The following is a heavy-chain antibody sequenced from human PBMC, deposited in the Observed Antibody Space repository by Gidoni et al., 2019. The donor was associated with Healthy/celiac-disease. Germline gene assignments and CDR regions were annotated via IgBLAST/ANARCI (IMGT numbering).Heavy chain of an antibody. D-gene: IGHD3-16*02. Sequence: QLQLQESGPGLVKPSETLSLTCTVSGGSLSSSSYYWGWIRQPPGKGLEWIGSIYYSGSTYYNPSLKSRVTISVDTSKNQFSLKLSSVTAADTAVYYCARGRYDYIWGSYRYPNDAFDIWGQGTMVTVSS. V-gene: IGHV4-39*01. CDR3: ARGRYDYIWGSYRYPNDAFDI. CDR2: IYYSGST. J-gene: IGHJ3*02. CDR1: GGSLSSSSYY.